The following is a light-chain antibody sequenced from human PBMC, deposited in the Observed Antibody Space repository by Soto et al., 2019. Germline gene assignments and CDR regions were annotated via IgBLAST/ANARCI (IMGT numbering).Light chain of an antibody. CDR2: GAS. Sequence: DIVLTQSPGTLSLSPGQRATLSCRASQSISSSFLAWYQQKPVQAPRLLIYGASSRATGIPDRFSGSGSGTDFTLTISRLEPEDFAVYYCQQCGSSPETFGQGTKVDIK. CDR1: QSISSSF. CDR3: QQCGSSPET. J-gene: IGKJ1*01. V-gene: IGKV3-20*01.